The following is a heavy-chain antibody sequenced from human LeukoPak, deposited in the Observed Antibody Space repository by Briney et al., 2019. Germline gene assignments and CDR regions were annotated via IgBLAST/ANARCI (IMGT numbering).Heavy chain of an antibody. CDR3: AKGAYGSGSYYLFDY. D-gene: IGHD3-10*01. J-gene: IGHJ4*02. V-gene: IGHV3-9*03. CDR2: ISWNSGSI. CDR1: GFTFDDYA. Sequence: GRSLRLSCAASGFTFDDYAMHWVRRAPGKGLEWVSGISWNSGSIGYADSVKGRFTISRDNAKNSLYLQMNSLRAEDMALYYCAKGAYGSGSYYLFDYWGQGTLVTVSS.